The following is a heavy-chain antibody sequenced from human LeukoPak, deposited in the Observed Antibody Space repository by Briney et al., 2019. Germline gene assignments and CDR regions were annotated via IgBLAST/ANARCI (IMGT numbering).Heavy chain of an antibody. V-gene: IGHV3-21*01. Sequence: PGGSLRLSCAAPGITFSNYNMNWVRQAPGKGLEWISSITSSSSYTFYADSVKGRFTISRDNAKNSLYLQMNSLRAEDAAVYYCARETPDSSGWDWGQGTLVTVSS. CDR3: ARETPDSSGWD. CDR2: ITSSSSYT. J-gene: IGHJ4*02. D-gene: IGHD6-19*01. CDR1: GITFSNYN.